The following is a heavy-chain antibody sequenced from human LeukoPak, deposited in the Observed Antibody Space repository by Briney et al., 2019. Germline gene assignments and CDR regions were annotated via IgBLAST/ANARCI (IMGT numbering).Heavy chain of an antibody. Sequence: GGSLRLCCAASGFTFSSYWMSWVRQAPGKGLEWVANIKQDGSEKYYVDSVKGRFTISRDNAKNSLYLQMNSLRAEDTAVYYCARDYYYGSGRLGYMDVWGKGTTVTVSS. J-gene: IGHJ6*03. CDR3: ARDYYYGSGRLGYMDV. D-gene: IGHD3-10*01. V-gene: IGHV3-7*01. CDR2: IKQDGSEK. CDR1: GFTFSSYW.